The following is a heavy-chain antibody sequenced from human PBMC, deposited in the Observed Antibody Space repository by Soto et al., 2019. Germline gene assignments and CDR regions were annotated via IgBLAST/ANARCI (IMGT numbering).Heavy chain of an antibody. CDR1: GDSISRIDYY. J-gene: IGHJ3*02. Sequence: SETLSLTCSVSGDSISRIDYYWTWIRQHPEKGLEWIGYIYYTGNTYYNASLKSRVTISVDTSNDQFPLKLSSVTAADTAVYYCARVGISSSDAFDIWGQGTTVTVSS. CDR3: ARVGISSSDAFDI. D-gene: IGHD6-6*01. V-gene: IGHV4-31*03. CDR2: IYYTGNT.